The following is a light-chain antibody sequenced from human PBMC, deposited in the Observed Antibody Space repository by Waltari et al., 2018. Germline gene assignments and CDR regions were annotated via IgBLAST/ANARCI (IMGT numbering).Light chain of an antibody. V-gene: IGLV2-11*01. Sequence: QSALTQPRSVSGSPGQSVTISCTGTRSDVGSYNFVSWYQQHPGKAPKLVIYDVTQRPSGVPHRSAGSKAGNTASLTISGLQPEDEADYYCSSYAGSYTWVFGGGTKLTVV. CDR1: RSDVGSYNF. CDR2: DVT. CDR3: SSYAGSYTWV. J-gene: IGLJ3*02.